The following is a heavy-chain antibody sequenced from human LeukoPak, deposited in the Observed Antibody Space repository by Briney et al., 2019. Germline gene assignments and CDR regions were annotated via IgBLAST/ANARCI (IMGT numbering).Heavy chain of an antibody. CDR3: ARDRPYYYDSSGYYSLRRSGPWFDP. Sequence: EASVKVSCKASGYTFTSYGISWVRQAPGQGLEWMGWISAYNGNTNYAQKLQGRVTMTTDTSTSTAYMELRSLRSDDTAVYYCARDRPYYYDSSGYYSLRRSGPWFDPWGQGTLVTVSS. D-gene: IGHD3-22*01. V-gene: IGHV1-18*01. CDR2: ISAYNGNT. J-gene: IGHJ5*02. CDR1: GYTFTSYG.